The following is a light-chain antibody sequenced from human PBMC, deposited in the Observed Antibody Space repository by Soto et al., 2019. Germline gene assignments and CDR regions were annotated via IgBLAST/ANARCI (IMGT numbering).Light chain of an antibody. CDR1: QSISSY. CDR2: AAS. V-gene: IGKV1-39*01. J-gene: IGKJ5*01. Sequence: DIQMTQSPSSLSASVGDRVTITCRASQSISSYLNWYQQKPGKAPKLLIYAASSLQSGVPSRFSGSGSGTDFTLTISSLQPEDFATYYCQHSYSTPITFCQVTLLE. CDR3: QHSYSTPIT.